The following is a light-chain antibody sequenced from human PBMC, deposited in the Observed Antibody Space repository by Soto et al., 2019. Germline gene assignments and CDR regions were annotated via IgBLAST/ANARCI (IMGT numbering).Light chain of an antibody. V-gene: IGKV1-5*03. CDR1: QSISSW. J-gene: IGKJ1*01. CDR3: QNYCRYQWT. CDR2: KAS. Sequence: DIQLTQSPSPRSASVGDRVTITCGASQSISSWLAWYQQKPGKSPKLLIYKASSLESGVRSRFSGSGSGTEFTLTISSRQPDNFATYYCQNYCRYQWTFGQGTKVDIK.